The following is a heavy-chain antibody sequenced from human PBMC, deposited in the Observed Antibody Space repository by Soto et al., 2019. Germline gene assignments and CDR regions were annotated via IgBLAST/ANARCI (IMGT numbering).Heavy chain of an antibody. CDR1: GYTFTTYN. J-gene: IGHJ6*02. CDR3: ARARKFDFWRKGLDV. D-gene: IGHD3-3*01. CDR2: MDPNSVST. V-gene: IGHV1-8*01. Sequence: VKDSSKASGYTFTTYNINWVPQARGQGLEWGGWMDPNSVSTGYAQNFQGRITMTRNISRNTAHMELSSLQSEHTAVYYCARARKFDFWRKGLDVWGQGTTVTVSS.